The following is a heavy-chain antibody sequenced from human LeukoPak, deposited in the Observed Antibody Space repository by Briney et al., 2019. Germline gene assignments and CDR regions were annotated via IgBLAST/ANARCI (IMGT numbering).Heavy chain of an antibody. V-gene: IGHV4-34*01. CDR2: INHSGST. CDR3: ARDRGGYTYSHDY. D-gene: IGHD5-18*01. CDR1: GGSFSGYY. Sequence: PSETLSLTCAVYGGSFSGYYWSWIRQPPGKGLEWIGEINHSGSTNYNPSLKSRVTISVDTSKNQFSLKLSSVTAADTAVYYCARDRGGYTYSHDYWGQGTLATVSS. J-gene: IGHJ4*02.